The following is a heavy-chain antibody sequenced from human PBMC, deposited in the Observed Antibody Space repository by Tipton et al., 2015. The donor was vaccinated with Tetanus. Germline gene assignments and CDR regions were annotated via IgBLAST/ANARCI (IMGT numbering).Heavy chain of an antibody. V-gene: IGHV3-48*02. D-gene: IGHD6-13*01. Sequence: SLRLSCAASGFTFSSYSMNWVRQAPGKGLEWVSYISSSSSTIYYADSVKGRFTISRDNAKNSLYLQMNSLRDEDTAVYYCKSIATLRGDNWFDPWGQGTLVTVSS. J-gene: IGHJ5*02. CDR3: KSIATLRGDNWFDP. CDR1: GFTFSSYS. CDR2: ISSSSSTI.